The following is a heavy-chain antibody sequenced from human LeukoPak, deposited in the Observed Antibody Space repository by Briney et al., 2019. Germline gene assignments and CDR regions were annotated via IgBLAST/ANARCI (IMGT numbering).Heavy chain of an antibody. CDR1: GYSISSGYY. CDR2: IYYSGST. Sequence: PSETLSLTCTVSGYSISSGYYWAWIRQPPGKGLEWIGSIYYSGSTYYNPSLKSRVTISVDTSKNQFSLKLSSVTAADTAVYYCAGIRYSSGYPFDYWGQGTLVTVSS. J-gene: IGHJ4*02. V-gene: IGHV4-38-2*02. CDR3: AGIRYSSGYPFDY. D-gene: IGHD6-19*01.